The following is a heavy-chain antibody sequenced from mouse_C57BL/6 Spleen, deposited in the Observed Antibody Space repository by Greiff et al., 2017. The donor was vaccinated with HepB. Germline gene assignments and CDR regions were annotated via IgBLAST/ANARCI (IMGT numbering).Heavy chain of an antibody. CDR2: IHPNSGST. V-gene: IGHV1-64*01. J-gene: IGHJ1*03. Sequence: VQLQQPGAELVKPGASVKLSCKASGYTFTSYWMHWAKQRPGQGLEWIGMIHPNSGSTNYNEKFKSKATLTVDKSSSTAYMQRSSLTSEDSAVYYSARSMDWYFDVWGTGTTVTVSS. CDR1: GYTFTSYW. CDR3: ARSMDWYFDV.